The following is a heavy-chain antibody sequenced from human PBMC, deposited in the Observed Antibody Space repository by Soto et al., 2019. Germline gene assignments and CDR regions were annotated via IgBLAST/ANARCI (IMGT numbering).Heavy chain of an antibody. CDR2: IYGTGTT. Sequence: SETLSLTCTVSDGAISSYYWSWIRQPPGKGLEWIGYIYGTGTTNYAPSLKKRVTMSLHTSKNQFSPTLSSVTAADTAMYYCAGFSSGTYLFGLWGPGTLVTVSS. CDR3: AGFSSGTYLFGL. V-gene: IGHV4-59*01. J-gene: IGHJ4*02. CDR1: DGAISSYY. D-gene: IGHD1-26*01.